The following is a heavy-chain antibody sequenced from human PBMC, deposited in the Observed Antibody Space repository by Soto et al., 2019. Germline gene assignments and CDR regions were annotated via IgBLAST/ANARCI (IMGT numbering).Heavy chain of an antibody. D-gene: IGHD1-26*01. CDR2: INLRGGTT. Sequence: QVQLMKSGAEVRKPGASVRLSCETSGYNFNQYDIHWVRQAPGQGLEWMGIINLRGGTTEYAHKFRGRVTVTGDTSTKPAYMELRSLRSEDTAMFFCARGPEHSDVPRWDYWGQGTLVTVSS. CDR1: GYNFNQYD. V-gene: IGHV1-46*02. CDR3: ARGPEHSDVPRWDY. J-gene: IGHJ4*02.